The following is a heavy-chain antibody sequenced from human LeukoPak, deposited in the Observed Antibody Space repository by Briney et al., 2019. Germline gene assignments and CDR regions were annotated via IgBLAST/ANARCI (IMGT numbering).Heavy chain of an antibody. CDR1: GFTFSSYE. Sequence: PGGSLRLSCAASGFTFSSYEMNWVRQAPGKGLEWVSYISSSGNTIYYADSVKGRFTISRDNAKNSPYLQMNSLSAEDTAVYYCARKNYDNSGYFHHWGQGTLVTVSS. D-gene: IGHD3-22*01. V-gene: IGHV3-48*03. J-gene: IGHJ1*01. CDR3: ARKNYDNSGYFHH. CDR2: ISSSGNTI.